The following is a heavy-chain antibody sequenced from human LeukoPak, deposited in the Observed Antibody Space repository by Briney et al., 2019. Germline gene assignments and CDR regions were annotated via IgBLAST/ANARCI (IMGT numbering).Heavy chain of an antibody. V-gene: IGHV3-74*01. Sequence: GGSLSLPRAASGFTFRSYWVHWVGQAPGKGLVWVSRINSDGSSTSYADTVKGRFTISRDNAKNTLYLQMNSLRAEDTAVYYCARLYGGYGAYYFDYWGQGTPVTVSS. CDR2: INSDGSST. CDR1: GFTFRSYW. J-gene: IGHJ4*02. CDR3: ARLYGGYGAYYFDY. D-gene: IGHD4-17*01.